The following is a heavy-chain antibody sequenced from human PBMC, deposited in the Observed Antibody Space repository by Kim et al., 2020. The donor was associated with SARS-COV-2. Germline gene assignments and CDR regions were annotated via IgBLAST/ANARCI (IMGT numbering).Heavy chain of an antibody. V-gene: IGHV4-4*07. J-gene: IGHJ3*02. CDR2: IYTSGST. CDR3: ARDPSEYYDILTGYSHGAFDI. Sequence: SETLSLTCTVSGGSISSYYWSWIRQPAGKGLEWIGRIYTSGSTNYNPSLKSRVTMSVDTSKNQFSLKLSSVTAADTAVYYCARDPSEYYDILTGYSHGAFDIWGQGTMVTVSS. D-gene: IGHD3-9*01. CDR1: GGSISSYY.